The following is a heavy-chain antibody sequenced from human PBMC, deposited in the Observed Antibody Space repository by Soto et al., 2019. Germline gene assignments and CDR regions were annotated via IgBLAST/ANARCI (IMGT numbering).Heavy chain of an antibody. J-gene: IGHJ6*02. CDR3: AREKTAPRGYYYYYYGMDV. D-gene: IGHD5-18*01. CDR1: GFTFSSYG. V-gene: IGHV3-33*01. CDR2: IWYDGSNK. Sequence: PGGSLRLSCAASGFTFSSYGMHWVRQAPGKGLEWVAVIWYDGSNKYYADSVKGRFTISRDNSKNTLYLQMNSLRAEDTAVYYCAREKTAPRGYYYYYYGMDVWGQGTTVTVSS.